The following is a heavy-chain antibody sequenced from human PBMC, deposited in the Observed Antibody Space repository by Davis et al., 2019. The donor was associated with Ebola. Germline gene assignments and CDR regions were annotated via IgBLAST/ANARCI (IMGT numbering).Heavy chain of an antibody. CDR3: ARQPQRLVPYDY. D-gene: IGHD6-13*01. CDR1: GYSFTSYW. Sequence: VESLITPRKGSGYSFTSYWIGWVRQMPGKGLEWMGIIYPGDSDTRYSPSFQGQVTISADKSISTAYLQWSSLKASDTAMYYCARQPQRLVPYDYWGQGTLVTVSS. V-gene: IGHV5-51*01. CDR2: IYPGDSDT. J-gene: IGHJ4*02.